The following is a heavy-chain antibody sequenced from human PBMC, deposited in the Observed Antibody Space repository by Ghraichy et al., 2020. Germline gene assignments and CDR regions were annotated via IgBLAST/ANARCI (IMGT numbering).Heavy chain of an antibody. Sequence: GGSLRLSCAASGFTFSSYEMNWVRQAPGKGLEWVSYISSSGSTIYYADSVKGRFTISRDNAKNSLYLQMNSLRAEDTAVYYCARGGDPPPGTYDSSDIFDYWGQGTLVTVSS. V-gene: IGHV3-48*03. J-gene: IGHJ4*02. CDR2: ISSSGSTI. D-gene: IGHD3-22*01. CDR1: GFTFSSYE. CDR3: ARGGDPPPGTYDSSDIFDY.